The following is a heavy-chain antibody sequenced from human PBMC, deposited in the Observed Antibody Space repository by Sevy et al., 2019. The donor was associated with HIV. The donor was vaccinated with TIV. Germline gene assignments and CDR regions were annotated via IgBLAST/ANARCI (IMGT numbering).Heavy chain of an antibody. D-gene: IGHD6-13*01. CDR3: AKDLAAADSGYFDY. V-gene: IGHV3-33*06. CDR1: GFTFRSYG. CDR2: IWYDGSNK. J-gene: IGHJ4*02. Sequence: GGSLRLSCAASGFTFRSYGMHWVRQAPGKGLEWVAGIWYDGSNKYYADSVKGRFTISRDNSKNTLYLQMNSLRAEDTAVYYCAKDLAAADSGYFDYWGQGTLVTVSS.